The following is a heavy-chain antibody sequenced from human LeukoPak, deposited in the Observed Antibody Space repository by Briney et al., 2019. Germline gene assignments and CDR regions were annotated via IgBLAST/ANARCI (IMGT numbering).Heavy chain of an antibody. J-gene: IGHJ6*03. D-gene: IGHD3/OR15-3a*01. Sequence: GGSLRLSCVASGFTFSRNVLHWVRQAPGKGLEWVATISYDGNNKFHADSVKGRFTIYRDNSRNTVFMTMESLRPEDTAVYHCAKGGIPTGPYYYFYYMDVWGNGTTVTVSS. CDR3: AKGGIPTGPYYYFYYMDV. V-gene: IGHV3-30*01. CDR1: GFTFSRNV. CDR2: ISYDGNNK.